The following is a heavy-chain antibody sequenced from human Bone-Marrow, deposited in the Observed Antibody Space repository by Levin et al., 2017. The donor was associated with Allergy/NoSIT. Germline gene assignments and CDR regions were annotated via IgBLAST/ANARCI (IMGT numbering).Heavy chain of an antibody. CDR2: ITTGSNYK. J-gene: IGHJ6*02. D-gene: IGHD1/OR15-1a*01. Sequence: GGSLRLSCEASGFDFHIYIMNWVRQAPGKGLEWLSSITTGSNYKYYVDSVRGRFVISRGNGRNSLYLQMNSLRAEDTAVYYCARSHPLTGTTHFSYQDGMDVWGPGTTVTVSS. V-gene: IGHV3-21*01. CDR3: ARSHPLTGTTHFSYQDGMDV. CDR1: GFDFHIYI.